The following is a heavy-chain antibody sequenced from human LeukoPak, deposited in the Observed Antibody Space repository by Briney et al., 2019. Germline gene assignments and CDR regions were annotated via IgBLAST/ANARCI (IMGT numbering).Heavy chain of an antibody. CDR1: GGSISSGGYY. CDR3: ARVAELVRFDP. D-gene: IGHD1-14*01. Sequence: PPETLSLTCTVSGGSISSGGYYWSWIRQHPGKGLEWIGYIYYSGSTYYNPSLKSRVTISVDTSKNQFSLKLSSVTAADTAVYYCARVAELVRFDPWGQGTLVTVSS. CDR2: IYYSGST. J-gene: IGHJ5*02. V-gene: IGHV4-31*03.